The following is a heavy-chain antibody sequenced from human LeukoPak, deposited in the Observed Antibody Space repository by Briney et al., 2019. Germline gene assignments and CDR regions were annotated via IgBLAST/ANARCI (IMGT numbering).Heavy chain of an antibody. CDR3: ARVSFDTSGHKINFDY. D-gene: IGHD3-22*01. Sequence: ASVKVSCKASGYTFHSYDINWVRQATGQGPEWMGWMHPNSGNTGYPQKFQGRVTMTRDTSISTAYMELSSLRSEDTGVYYCARVSFDTSGHKINFDYWGHGTLVTVSS. V-gene: IGHV1-8*01. CDR1: GYTFHSYD. J-gene: IGHJ4*01. CDR2: MHPNSGNT.